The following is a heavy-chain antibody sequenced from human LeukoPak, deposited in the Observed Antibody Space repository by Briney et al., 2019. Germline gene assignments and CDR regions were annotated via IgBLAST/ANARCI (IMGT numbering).Heavy chain of an antibody. CDR3: ARVGGCSGGSCYSKYYYFDC. CDR2: VIPIFGTA. J-gene: IGHJ4*02. CDR1: GGTFSSYA. V-gene: IGHV1-69*05. D-gene: IGHD2-15*01. Sequence: ASVKVPCKASGGTFSSYAISWVRQAPGQGLEWMGGVIPIFGTANYAQKFQGRVTITTDESTSTAYMELSSLRSEDTAVYYCARVGGCSGGSCYSKYYYFDCWGQGTLVTVSS.